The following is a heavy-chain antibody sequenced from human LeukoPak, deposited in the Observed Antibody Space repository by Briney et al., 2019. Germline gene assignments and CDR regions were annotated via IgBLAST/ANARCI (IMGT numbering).Heavy chain of an antibody. CDR1: GFIFSNYW. J-gene: IGHJ4*02. CDR2: IKQDGSEK. CDR3: AREPRSLTY. V-gene: IGHV3-7*01. D-gene: IGHD3-9*01. Sequence: GGSLRLSCAASGFIFSNYWMTWVRQAPGKGLEWVANIKQDGSEKYYVDSVKGRFTISRDNAKNSLYLQMNSLRAEDTAVYYCAREPRSLTYWGQGTLVTVSS.